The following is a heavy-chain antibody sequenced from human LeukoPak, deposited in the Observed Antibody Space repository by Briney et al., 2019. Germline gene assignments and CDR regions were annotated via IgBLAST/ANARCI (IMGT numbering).Heavy chain of an antibody. J-gene: IGHJ3*02. Sequence: SGTLSLTCTVSGGSISSYYWSWVRQPPGKGLEWIGYIYYSGSTNYNPSLKSRVTISVDTSKNQFSLKLSSVTAADTAVYYCARHVLPSMVRGPPDAFDIWGQGTMVTVSS. D-gene: IGHD3-10*01. V-gene: IGHV4-59*08. CDR3: ARHVLPSMVRGPPDAFDI. CDR2: IYYSGST. CDR1: GGSISSYY.